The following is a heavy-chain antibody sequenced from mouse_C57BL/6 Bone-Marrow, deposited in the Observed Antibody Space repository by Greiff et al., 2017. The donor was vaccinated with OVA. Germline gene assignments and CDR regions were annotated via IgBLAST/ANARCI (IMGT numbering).Heavy chain of an antibody. J-gene: IGHJ3*01. CDR1: GFSLTSYA. CDR2: IWTGGGT. CDR3: ARSSLYYDYDAWFAY. V-gene: IGHV2-9-1*01. Sequence: VQRVESGPGLVAPSQSLSITCTVSGFSLTSYAISWVRQPPGKGLEWLGVIWTGGGTNYNSDINSRLSISKDNSKSQVFLKMNSLQTDDTDRYDCARSSLYYDYDAWFAYWGQGTLVTVSA. D-gene: IGHD2-4*01.